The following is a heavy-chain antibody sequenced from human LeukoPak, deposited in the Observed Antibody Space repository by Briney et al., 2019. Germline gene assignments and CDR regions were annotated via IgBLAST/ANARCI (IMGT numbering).Heavy chain of an antibody. CDR1: GGSIISGGYS. CDR2: IYHSGST. CDR3: ASMGATWGFDY. Sequence: SQTLSLTCAVSGGSIISGGYSWSWIRQPPGKGLEWIGYIYHSGSTYYNPSLKSRVTISVDRSKNQFSLKLSSVTAADTAVYYCASMGATWGFDYWGQGTLVTVS. J-gene: IGHJ4*02. V-gene: IGHV4-30-2*01. D-gene: IGHD1-26*01.